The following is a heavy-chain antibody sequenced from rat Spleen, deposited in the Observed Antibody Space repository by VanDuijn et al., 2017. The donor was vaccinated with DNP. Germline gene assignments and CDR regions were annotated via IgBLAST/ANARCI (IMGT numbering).Heavy chain of an antibody. Sequence: EVQLVESGGGLVQPGRSLKLSCAASGFTFSNYAMHWIRQAPRKGLEWVASISPSGGSTYYRDSVKGRFTISRDNAKSTLYLQMDSLRSEDTATYYCTTESTYYGYFDYWGQGVMVPVSS. V-gene: IGHV5-19*01. CDR1: GFTFSNYA. CDR2: ISPSGGST. D-gene: IGHD1-9*01. J-gene: IGHJ2*01. CDR3: TTESTYYGYFDY.